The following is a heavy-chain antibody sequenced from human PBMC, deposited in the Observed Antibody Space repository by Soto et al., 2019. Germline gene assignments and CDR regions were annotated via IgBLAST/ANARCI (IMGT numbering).Heavy chain of an antibody. CDR3: AGGVATLLA. CDR2: INSDGSTT. D-gene: IGHD5-12*01. Sequence: EVQLVESGGGLVQPGGSLRLSCAASGFTFSTYWMHWVRQVPGKGLVWVSRINSDGSTTSYADSVKGRFTISRDNAKNRLFLQMNSLRAEETAVYYCAGGVATLLAWGKGTLVTVSS. J-gene: IGHJ5*02. V-gene: IGHV3-74*01. CDR1: GFTFSTYW.